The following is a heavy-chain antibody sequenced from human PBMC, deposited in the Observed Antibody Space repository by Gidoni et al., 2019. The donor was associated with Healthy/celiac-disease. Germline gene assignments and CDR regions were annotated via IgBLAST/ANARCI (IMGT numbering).Heavy chain of an antibody. J-gene: IGHJ4*02. CDR1: GFPFSSYG. Sequence: QVQLVESGGGVVQPGWSLRLYCAASGFPFSSYGMHWVRQAPGKGLEWVAVISYDGSNKYYADSVKGRFTISRDNSKNTLYLQMNSLRAEDTAVYYCAKDWVVLAAGRGGYFDYWGQGTLVTVSS. V-gene: IGHV3-30*18. CDR3: AKDWVVLAAGRGGYFDY. D-gene: IGHD6-13*01. CDR2: ISYDGSNK.